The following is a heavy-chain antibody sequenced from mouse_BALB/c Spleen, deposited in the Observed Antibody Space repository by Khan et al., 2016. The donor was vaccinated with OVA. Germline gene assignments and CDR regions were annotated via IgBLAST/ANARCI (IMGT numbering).Heavy chain of an antibody. J-gene: IGHJ3*01. D-gene: IGHD2-2*01. V-gene: IGHV2-3*01. CDR3: AKGDYGYAWFAY. CDR2: IWGDGST. CDR1: GFSLTGYG. Sequence: QVQLKESGPGLVAPSQSLSITCTVSGFSLTGYGVNWVRQPPGKGLEWLGVIWGDGSTNYHSVLKSRLSIRQDNSKSQVFLKLNSRQTDDTATYYCAKGDYGYAWFAYWGQGTLVTVSA.